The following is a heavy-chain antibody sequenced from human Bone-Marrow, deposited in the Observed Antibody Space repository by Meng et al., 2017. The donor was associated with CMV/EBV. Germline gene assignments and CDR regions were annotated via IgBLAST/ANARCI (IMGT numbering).Heavy chain of an antibody. D-gene: IGHD5-24*01. CDR2: IKHSGST. Sequence: SDPLSHTCAVYGGSFSDHYWSWIRQPPGKGLEWIGEIKHSGSTNYNPSLKSRVTISVDTSKNQFSLKLSSVTAADTAVYYCARSAGRGGANWFDPWGQGTLVTVSS. CDR3: ARSAGRGGANWFDP. J-gene: IGHJ5*02. CDR1: GGSFSDHY. V-gene: IGHV4-34*01.